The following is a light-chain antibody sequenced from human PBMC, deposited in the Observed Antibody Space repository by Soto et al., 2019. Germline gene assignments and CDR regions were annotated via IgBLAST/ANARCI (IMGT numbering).Light chain of an antibody. CDR3: QQYGSSQIT. Sequence: DIVLTQSPGTLSLSPGERATLSCRARQRVSCGYLAWYQQNPGQAPRLLIYGASSRATGFPDRFSGSGSGTDFTLTISRLEPEDFAVYHFQQYGSSQITFGQGTRLEIK. V-gene: IGKV3-20*01. J-gene: IGKJ5*01. CDR2: GAS. CDR1: QRVSCGY.